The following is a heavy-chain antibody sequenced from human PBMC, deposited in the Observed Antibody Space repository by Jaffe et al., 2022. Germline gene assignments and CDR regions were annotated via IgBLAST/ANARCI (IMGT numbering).Heavy chain of an antibody. CDR3: ARDGPYYYDRFIMDV. CDR2: IYYSGST. CDR1: GGSISSYY. Sequence: QVQLQESGPGLVKPSETLSLTCTVSGGSISSYYWSWIRQPPGKGLEWIGYIYYSGSTNYNPSLKSRVTISVDTSKNQFSLKLSSVTAADTAVYYCARDGPYYYDRFIMDVWGKGTTVTVSS. D-gene: IGHD3-22*01. V-gene: IGHV4-59*01. J-gene: IGHJ6*04.